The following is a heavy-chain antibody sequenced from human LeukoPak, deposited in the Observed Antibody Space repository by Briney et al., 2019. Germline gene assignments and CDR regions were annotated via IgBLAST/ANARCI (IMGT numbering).Heavy chain of an antibody. J-gene: IGHJ4*02. Sequence: ASVKVSCKASGYTFTSYYMHWVRQAPGQGLEWMGIINPSGGSTSYAQKFQGRVTMTRDTSTSTVYMELSSLRSEDTAVYYCACVGYCSSTSCYFIFDYWGQGTLVTVSS. CDR3: ACVGYCSSTSCYFIFDY. CDR1: GYTFTSYY. V-gene: IGHV1-46*01. D-gene: IGHD2-2*01. CDR2: INPSGGST.